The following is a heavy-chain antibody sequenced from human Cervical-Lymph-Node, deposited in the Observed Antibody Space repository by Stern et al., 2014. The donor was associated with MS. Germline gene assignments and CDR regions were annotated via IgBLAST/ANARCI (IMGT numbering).Heavy chain of an antibody. CDR1: GFSLSSHGMC. CDR3: AHGSTSCYWADS. V-gene: IGHV2-70*15. D-gene: IGHD2-2*01. CDR2: ISCDDEK. Sequence: QVTLRESGPALVKPTQTLTLTCTFSGFSLSSHGMCVSWIRQSPGKALEWLARISCDDEKYYSTSLKTRLTISKDSSRNHVVLTVGNMDPVDSATYYCAHGSTSCYWADSWGQGTLVTVSS. J-gene: IGHJ4*02.